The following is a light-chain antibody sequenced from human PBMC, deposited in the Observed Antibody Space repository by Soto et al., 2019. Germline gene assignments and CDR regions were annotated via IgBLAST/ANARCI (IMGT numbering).Light chain of an antibody. V-gene: IGKV3-11*01. CDR1: QSVSSY. CDR2: DAS. CDR3: QQRSNWIT. J-gene: IGKJ5*01. Sequence: EIVLTQSPATLSLSPGETATLSCRASQSVSSYLAWYQHKPGQAPRLLIYDASNRATGIPARFSGSGSGTDFTLTISSLEPEEFAVYSCQQRSNWITFGQGTRLEIE.